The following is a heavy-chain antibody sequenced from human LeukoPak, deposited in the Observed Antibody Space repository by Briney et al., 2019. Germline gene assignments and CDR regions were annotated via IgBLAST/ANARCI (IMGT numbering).Heavy chain of an antibody. V-gene: IGHV4-59*01. CDR2: IYYSGST. CDR1: GGSISSYY. J-gene: IGHJ3*02. Sequence: SETLSLTCTVSGGSISSYYWSWIRQPPGKGLEWIGYIYYSGSTNYNPSLKSRVTISVDTSKNQFSLKLSSVTAADTAVYYCARDTSPDDAFDIWGQGTMVTVSS. CDR3: ARDTSPDDAFDI.